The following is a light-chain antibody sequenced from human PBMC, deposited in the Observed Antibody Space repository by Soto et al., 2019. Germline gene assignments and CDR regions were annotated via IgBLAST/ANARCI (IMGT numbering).Light chain of an antibody. V-gene: IGLV2-14*01. Sequence: QSELNQPASVSGAPGQAITISCTGTSSDVGGYNYVSWYQQHPGKAPKLMIYDVSNRPSGVSNRFSGSKSGNTASLTISGLQAEDEADYYCSSYTSSSHVFGTGTKVTVL. CDR3: SSYTSSSHV. J-gene: IGLJ1*01. CDR2: DVS. CDR1: SSDVGGYNY.